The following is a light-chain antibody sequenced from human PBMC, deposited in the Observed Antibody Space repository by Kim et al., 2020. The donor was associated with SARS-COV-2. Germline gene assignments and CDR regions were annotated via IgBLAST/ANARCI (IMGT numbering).Light chain of an antibody. CDR3: QQYFSFPWT. J-gene: IGKJ1*01. CDR1: QSVNTW. Sequence: DIQMTQSPSTLSASVGDRVSITCRASQSVNTWLAWYQQKPGKAPKILIYDASSSETGVPSRFGGSGSGAEFTLTITNLQPDDFATYHCQQYFSFPWTFGQGTKVDIK. CDR2: DAS. V-gene: IGKV1-5*01.